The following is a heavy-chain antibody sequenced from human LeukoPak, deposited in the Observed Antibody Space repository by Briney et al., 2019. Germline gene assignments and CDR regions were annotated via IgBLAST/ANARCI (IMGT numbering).Heavy chain of an antibody. D-gene: IGHD6-6*01. Sequence: PGGSLRLSCAPSGFTVSSNYMSWVRQAPGKGLEWVSVIYSGGSTYYADSVKGRFTISRDNSKNTLYLQMNSLRAEDTAVYYCARGSSSSHYYYYYYMDVWGKGTTVTVSS. J-gene: IGHJ6*03. CDR2: IYSGGST. CDR1: GFTVSSNY. V-gene: IGHV3-66*02. CDR3: ARGSSSSHYYYYYYMDV.